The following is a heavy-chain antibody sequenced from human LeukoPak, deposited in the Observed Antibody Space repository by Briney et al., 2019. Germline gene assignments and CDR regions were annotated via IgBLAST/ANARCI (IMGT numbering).Heavy chain of an antibody. D-gene: IGHD6-19*01. Sequence: SETLSLTCTVSGGAISSYYWSWIRQPPGKGLEWIGYSYYSGSTNYNPSLKSRVTISVDTSKNQFSLKLSSVTAADTAVYYCARGIAVAGTVGWFDTWGQGTLVTVSS. V-gene: IGHV4-59*01. CDR1: GGAISSYY. CDR2: SYYSGST. CDR3: ARGIAVAGTVGWFDT. J-gene: IGHJ5*02.